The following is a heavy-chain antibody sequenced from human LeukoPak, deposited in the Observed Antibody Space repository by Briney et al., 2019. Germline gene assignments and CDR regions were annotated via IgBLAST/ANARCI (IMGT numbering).Heavy chain of an antibody. CDR3: ARLTPSLAFDI. V-gene: IGHV4-31*03. CDR2: IYYSGST. Sequence: PSQTLSLTCTVSGGSISSGGYYWSWLRQHPGKGLEWIGYIYYSGSTYYNPSLKSRVTISVDTSKNQFSLKLSSVTAADTAVYYCARLTPSLAFDIWGQGTMVTVSS. CDR1: GGSISSGGYY. J-gene: IGHJ3*02.